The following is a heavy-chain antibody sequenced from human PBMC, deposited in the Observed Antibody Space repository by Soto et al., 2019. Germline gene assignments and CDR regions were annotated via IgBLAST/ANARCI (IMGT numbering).Heavy chain of an antibody. CDR2: IYYSGST. J-gene: IGHJ3*02. CDR3: ARARAYGSGSYLDAFDI. Sequence: SETLSLTWTVSGGSIISCYWSWIRQPPGKGLEWIGYIYYSGSTNYNPSLKSRVTISVDTSKNQFSLKLSSVTAADTAVYYCARARAYGSGSYLDAFDIWGQGTMVTVSS. D-gene: IGHD3-10*01. V-gene: IGHV4-59*01. CDR1: GGSIISCY.